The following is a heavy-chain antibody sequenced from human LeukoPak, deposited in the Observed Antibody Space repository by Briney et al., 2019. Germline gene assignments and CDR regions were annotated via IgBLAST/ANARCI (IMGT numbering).Heavy chain of an antibody. CDR2: IYSGGST. CDR3: ASPQGRP. J-gene: IGHJ5*02. Sequence: GGSLRLSCAGSGFTFSSYEMNWVRQAPGKGLEWVSVIYSGGSTYYADSVKGRFTISRDNSKNTLYLQMNSLRAEDTAVYYCASPQGRPWGQGTLVTVSS. V-gene: IGHV3-53*01. CDR1: GFTFSSYE. D-gene: IGHD1-26*01.